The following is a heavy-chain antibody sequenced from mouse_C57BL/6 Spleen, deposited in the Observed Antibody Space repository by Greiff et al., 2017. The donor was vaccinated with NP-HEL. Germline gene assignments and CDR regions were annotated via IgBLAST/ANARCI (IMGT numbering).Heavy chain of an antibody. V-gene: IGHV1-81*01. Sequence: QVQLQQSGAELARPGASVKLSCKASGYTFTSYGISWVKQRTGQGLEWIGEIYPRSGNTYYNEKFKGKATLTADKSSSTAYMELRSLTSKDSAVYFCARGDSNFYYAMDYWGQGTSVTVSS. D-gene: IGHD2-5*01. J-gene: IGHJ4*01. CDR1: GYTFTSYG. CDR3: ARGDSNFYYAMDY. CDR2: IYPRSGNT.